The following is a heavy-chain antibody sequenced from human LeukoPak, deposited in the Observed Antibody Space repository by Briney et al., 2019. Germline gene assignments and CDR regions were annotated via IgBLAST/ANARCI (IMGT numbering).Heavy chain of an antibody. CDR3: ARDRTPGGRYFDFDY. J-gene: IGHJ4*02. CDR1: GYTFTGYY. D-gene: IGHD3-9*01. V-gene: IGHV1-2*02. CDR2: INPKSGGT. Sequence: ASVKVSCKASGYTFTGYYMHCVRQAPGQGLEWMGWINPKSGGTKYEQKFQDRVTMTRDTSISTVYMEVSNLRSDDTAVYYCARDRTPGGRYFDFDYWGQGTLVTVSS.